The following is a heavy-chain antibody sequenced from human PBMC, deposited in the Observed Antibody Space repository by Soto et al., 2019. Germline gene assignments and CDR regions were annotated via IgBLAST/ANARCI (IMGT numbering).Heavy chain of an antibody. V-gene: IGHV3-74*02. CDR2: MNEDGGTT. J-gene: IGHJ6*02. Sequence: EVQLVETGGGLVRPGGSLRLSCAASGFTFSSYWMHWVRQAPGKGLVWVSRMNEDGGTTDYADSVKGRFTISRDNAKNTRYLQMHSLRVEDTAVYYCASDLAGRADVWGQGTTVTVSS. CDR1: GFTFSSYW. CDR3: ASDLAGRADV.